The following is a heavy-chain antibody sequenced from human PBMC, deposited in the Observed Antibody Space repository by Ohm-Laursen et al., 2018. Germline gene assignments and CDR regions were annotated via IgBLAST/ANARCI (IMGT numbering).Heavy chain of an antibody. V-gene: IGHV1-2*02. CDR2: IDPNSGGT. CDR1: GYTFTGYN. D-gene: IGHD1-7*01. CDR3: ARSRYKWNYGYFDY. Sequence: SSVKVSCNASGYTFTGYNIHWVRKAPGQGLEWMGLIDPNSGGTNYAQKFQGRVTMTRDTSISTAYMEVSRLRSDDTAVYYCARSRYKWNYGYFDYWGQGTLVIVSS. J-gene: IGHJ4*02.